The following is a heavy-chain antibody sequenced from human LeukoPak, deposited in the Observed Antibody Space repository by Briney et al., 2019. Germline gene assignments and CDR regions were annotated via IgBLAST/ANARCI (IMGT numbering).Heavy chain of an antibody. Sequence: GGSLKLSCVASGFTFSGSAMHWVRQASGKGLEWVGRIRSKANSYATAYAASVKGRFTISRDDSKNTAYLQMNSLKTEDTAVYYCTGVAVAGTIDYWGQGTLVTVSS. CDR1: GFTFSGSA. J-gene: IGHJ4*02. D-gene: IGHD6-13*01. CDR3: TGVAVAGTIDY. V-gene: IGHV3-73*01. CDR2: IRSKANSYAT.